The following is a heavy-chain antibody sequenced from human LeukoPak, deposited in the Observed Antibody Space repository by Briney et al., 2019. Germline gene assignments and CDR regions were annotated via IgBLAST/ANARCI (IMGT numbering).Heavy chain of an antibody. CDR2: VSGDGAGM. J-gene: IGHJ5*01. Sequence: PGGSLRLSCAASGFTFSDYSMNWVRQAPGKGLEWVSGVSGDGAGMYYADSAKGRFTVSRDNSENTLSLQMDILRAEDTAVYYCVKNGVRSLFTVYNWFDSWGQGTLVSVSS. CDR3: VKNGVRSLFTVYNWFDS. CDR1: GFTFSDYS. V-gene: IGHV3-23*01. D-gene: IGHD2-8*01.